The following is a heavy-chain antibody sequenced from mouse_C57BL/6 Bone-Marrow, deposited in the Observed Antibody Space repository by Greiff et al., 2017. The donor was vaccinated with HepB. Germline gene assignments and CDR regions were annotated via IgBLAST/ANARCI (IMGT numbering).Heavy chain of an antibody. CDR2: ISDGGSYT. J-gene: IGHJ4*01. CDR3: ARVFDGYYVGAMDY. D-gene: IGHD2-3*01. V-gene: IGHV5-4*01. Sequence: EVQGVESGGGLVKPGGSLKLSCAASGFTFSSYAMSWVRQTPEKRLEWVATISDGGSYTYYPDNVKGRFTISRDNAKNNLYLQMSHLKSEDTAMYYCARVFDGYYVGAMDYWGQGTSVTVSS. CDR1: GFTFSSYA.